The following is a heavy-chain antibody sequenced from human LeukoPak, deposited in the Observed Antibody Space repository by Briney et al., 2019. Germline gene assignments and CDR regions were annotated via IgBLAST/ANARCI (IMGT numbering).Heavy chain of an antibody. D-gene: IGHD3-9*01. CDR1: GGSINSYY. V-gene: IGHV4-59*08. J-gene: IGHJ4*02. CDR2: IFYTGRT. CDR3: ASLRYFDWLLDY. Sequence: PSETLSLTCTVSGGSINSYYWNWIRQPPGKGLEWIGYIFYTGRTTYNPSLKSRVTISVDTSKNQFSLKLSSVTAADTAVYYCASLRYFDWLLDYWGQGTLVTVSS.